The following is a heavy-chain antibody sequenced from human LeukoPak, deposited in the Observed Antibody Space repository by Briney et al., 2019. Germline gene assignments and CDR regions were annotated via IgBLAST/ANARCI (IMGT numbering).Heavy chain of an antibody. CDR1: GFTFSSYA. J-gene: IGHJ4*02. CDR2: ISGSGGST. D-gene: IGHD3-22*01. Sequence: PGGSLRLSCAASGFTFSSYAMSWVRQAPGKGLEWVSAISGSGGSTYYADSVKGRFTISRDNSKNTLYLQMNSLRAEDTAVYYCAKSRDAGITMIVVVITPPDYFDYWGQGTLVTVPS. V-gene: IGHV3-23*01. CDR3: AKSRDAGITMIVVVITPPDYFDY.